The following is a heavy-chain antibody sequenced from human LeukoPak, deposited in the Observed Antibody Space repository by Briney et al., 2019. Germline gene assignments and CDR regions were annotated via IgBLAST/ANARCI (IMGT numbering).Heavy chain of an antibody. Sequence: GASVKVSCKASGYTFTDYYMHWVRQAPGQGLEWMGGINPDSGGTNYAQKFQGRVTMTRDTSISTAYLQWSSLKASDTAMYYCARAATAMANYYYYGMDVWGQGTTVTVSS. CDR2: INPDSGGT. J-gene: IGHJ6*02. CDR3: ARAATAMANYYYYGMDV. D-gene: IGHD5-18*01. CDR1: GYTFTDYY. V-gene: IGHV1-2*02.